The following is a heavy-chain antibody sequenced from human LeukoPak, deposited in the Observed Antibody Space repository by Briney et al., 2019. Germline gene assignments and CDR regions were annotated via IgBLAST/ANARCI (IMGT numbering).Heavy chain of an antibody. CDR3: ARTMVRGAKTLPFDH. J-gene: IGHJ4*01. CDR1: GYTFTGYY. CDR2: INPNSGGT. Sequence: ASVKVSCKASGYTFTGYYMHWVRQAPGQGLEWMGWINPNSGGTNYAQKFQGRVTMTRDTSISTAYMELSRLRSDDTAVYYCARTMVRGAKTLPFDHWGQGTLVTVSS. V-gene: IGHV1-2*02. D-gene: IGHD3-10*01.